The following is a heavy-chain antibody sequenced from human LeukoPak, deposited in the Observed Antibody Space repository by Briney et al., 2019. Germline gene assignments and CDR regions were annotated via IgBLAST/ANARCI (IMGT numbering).Heavy chain of an antibody. D-gene: IGHD6-13*01. CDR2: ISSSSSYI. V-gene: IGHV3-21*01. CDR1: GFTFSSYS. J-gene: IGHJ5*02. CDR3: ARGGLAAAANWFDP. Sequence: GGSLRLSCAASGFTFSSYSMNWVRQAPGKGLEWVSSISSSSSYIHYADSVKGRFTISRDNAKNSLYLQMNSLRAEDTAVYYCARGGLAAAANWFDPWGQGALVTVSS.